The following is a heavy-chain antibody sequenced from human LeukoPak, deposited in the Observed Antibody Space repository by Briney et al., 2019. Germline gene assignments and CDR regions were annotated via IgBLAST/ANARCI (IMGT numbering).Heavy chain of an antibody. D-gene: IGHD3-16*01. CDR1: GFTFSTYW. V-gene: IGHV3-7*05. CDR3: ARGLMAHWFDY. Sequence: GGSLRLSCAASGFTFSTYWMNWGRQAPGKGLEWVANIKQDGSERFYVDCVKGRFTISRDNAKNSLYLQMNRLRAEDTAVYYCARGLMAHWFDYWGQGTLVTVSS. J-gene: IGHJ5*01. CDR2: IKQDGSER.